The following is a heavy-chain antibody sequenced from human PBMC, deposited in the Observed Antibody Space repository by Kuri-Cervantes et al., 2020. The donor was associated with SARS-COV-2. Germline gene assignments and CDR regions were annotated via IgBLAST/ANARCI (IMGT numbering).Heavy chain of an antibody. V-gene: IGHV4-30-4*08. CDR1: GGSISSGDYY. Sequence: LRLYCTVTGGSISSGDYYWSWLRQPPGKGLEWIGEINHSGSTNYNPSLKSRVNISVDTSKNQFSLKLGSVTAADTAGYYCARAEAAGRTFDPWGQGTLVTVSS. CDR2: INHSGST. CDR3: ARAEAAGRTFDP. J-gene: IGHJ5*02. D-gene: IGHD6-13*01.